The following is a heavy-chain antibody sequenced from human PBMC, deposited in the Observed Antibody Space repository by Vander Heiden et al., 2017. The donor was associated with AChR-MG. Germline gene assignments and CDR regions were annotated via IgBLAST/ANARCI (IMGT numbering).Heavy chain of an antibody. V-gene: IGHV3-23*01. J-gene: IGHJ4*02. CDR2: ISGSGGST. CDR1: GFIFSDYA. CDR3: AKDHGYSRAGTWYFDY. Sequence: EVQLLESGGGLVQPGESLRLSCAAPGFIFSDYAMGWVRQAPGKGLEWASGISGSGGSTYYADFVKGRFTMSRDKSKKTVYLQVNSLRVEDTAVYYCAKDHGYSRAGTWYFDYWGQGTLVTVSS. D-gene: IGHD2-15*01.